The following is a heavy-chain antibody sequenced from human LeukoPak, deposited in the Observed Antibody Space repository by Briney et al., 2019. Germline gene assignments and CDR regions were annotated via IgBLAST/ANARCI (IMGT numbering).Heavy chain of an antibody. Sequence: SETLSLTCAVSGGSISSSNWWSWVRQPPGKGLEWIGEIYHSGSTNYNPSLKSRVTISVDKSKNQFSLKLSSVTAADTAVYYCARVRVVSVVTPGHDAFDIWGQGIMVTVSS. CDR1: GGSISSSNW. CDR2: IYHSGST. CDR3: ARVRVVSVVTPGHDAFDI. J-gene: IGHJ3*02. V-gene: IGHV4-4*02. D-gene: IGHD4-23*01.